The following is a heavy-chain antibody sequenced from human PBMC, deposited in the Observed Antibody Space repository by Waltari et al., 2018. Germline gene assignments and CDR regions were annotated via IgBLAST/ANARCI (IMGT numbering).Heavy chain of an antibody. CDR1: GGTFSSYT. CDR2: IIPILCIA. CDR3: ARWAYYDFWSGYYGDAFDI. V-gene: IGHV1-69*02. Sequence: QVQLVQSGAEVKKPGSSVKVSCKASGGTFSSYTISWVRQAPGQGLEWMGRIIPILCIANYAQKFQGRVTITADKSTSTAYMELSSLRSEDTAVYYCARWAYYDFWSGYYGDAFDIWGQGTMVTVSS. D-gene: IGHD3-3*01. J-gene: IGHJ3*02.